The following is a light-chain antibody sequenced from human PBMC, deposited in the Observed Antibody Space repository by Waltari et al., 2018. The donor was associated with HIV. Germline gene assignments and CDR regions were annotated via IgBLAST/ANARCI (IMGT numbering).Light chain of an antibody. CDR1: QSVSSN. V-gene: IGKV3-15*01. J-gene: IGKJ2*01. Sequence: DIVMTQSPATLSVSPGESATLSCRTSQSVSSNLAWYQQKPGQAPRLLIYGASTRATDIPARFSGSGSGTEFTLTISSLQSEDFAVYYCQQYNNWPVQYTFGQGTKLEIK. CDR3: QQYNNWPVQYT. CDR2: GAS.